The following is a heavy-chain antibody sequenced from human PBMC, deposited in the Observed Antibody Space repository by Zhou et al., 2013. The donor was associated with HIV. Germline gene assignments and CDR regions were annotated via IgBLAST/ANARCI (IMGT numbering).Heavy chain of an antibody. J-gene: IGHJ6*03. V-gene: IGHV1-69*05. CDR3: AREAYCSSTSCNYYYYYMDV. CDR1: GDTFSSSYA. Sequence: QVQLVQSGAEVRKPGSSVKVSCRLSGDTFSSSYAITWVRQAPGQGLEWMGGIIPIFGTANYAQKFQGRVTITTDESTSTAYMELSSLRSEDTAVYYCAREAYCSSTSCNYYYYYMDVWGKGTTVTVSS. D-gene: IGHD2-2*01. CDR2: IIPIFGTA.